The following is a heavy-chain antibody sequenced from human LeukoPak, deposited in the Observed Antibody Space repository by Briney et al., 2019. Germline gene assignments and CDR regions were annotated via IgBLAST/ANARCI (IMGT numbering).Heavy chain of an antibody. D-gene: IGHD3-22*01. CDR1: GFTFSSYD. CDR3: TRESNYYDSSTSPGYFDL. J-gene: IGHJ2*01. CDR2: IDTAGGT. V-gene: IGHV3-13*04. Sequence: GGSLRLSCAASGFTFSSYDMHWVRQTTGKGLEWVSAIDTAGGTHYPGSVKGRFTISRENTKNSLYLQMNSLRAGDTAVYYCTRESNYYDSSTSPGYFDLWGRGTLVTVSS.